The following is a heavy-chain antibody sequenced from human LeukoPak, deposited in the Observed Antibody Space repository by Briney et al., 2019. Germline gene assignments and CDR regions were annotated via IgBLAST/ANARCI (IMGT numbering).Heavy chain of an antibody. J-gene: IGHJ5*02. D-gene: IGHD6-13*01. CDR3: ARDLSSSWSPRFDP. CDR1: GYTFTGHY. CDR2: INPNSGGT. Sequence: ASVKVSCKASGYTFTGHYMHWVRQAPGQGLEWMGWINPNSGGTNYAQKFQGRVTMTRDTSISTAYMELSRLRSDDTAVYYCARDLSSSWSPRFDPWGQGTLVTVSS. V-gene: IGHV1-2*02.